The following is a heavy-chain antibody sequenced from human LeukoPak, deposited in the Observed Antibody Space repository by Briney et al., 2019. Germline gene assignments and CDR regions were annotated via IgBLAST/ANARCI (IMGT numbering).Heavy chain of an antibody. J-gene: IGHJ6*03. Sequence: GESLQISCKGSGYRFTSYWIGWVRQMPGKGLEWMGIIYPGDSDTRYSPSFQGQVTISADKSISTAYLQWSSLKASDTAMYYCARQLAYSSGWYSGRYYYMDVWGKGTTVTVSS. D-gene: IGHD6-19*01. CDR3: ARQLAYSSGWYSGRYYYMDV. CDR2: IYPGDSDT. CDR1: GYRFTSYW. V-gene: IGHV5-51*01.